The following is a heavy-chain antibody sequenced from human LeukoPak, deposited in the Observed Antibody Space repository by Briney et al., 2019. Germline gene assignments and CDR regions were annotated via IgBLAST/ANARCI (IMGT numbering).Heavy chain of an antibody. V-gene: IGHV4-39*07. Sequence: SETLSLTCTVSGGSISSSSYYWGWIRQPPGKGLEWIGEINHSGSTNYNPSLKSRVTISLDTSKNQFSLKLSSVTAADTAVYYCARAIVVVVAATGFWFDPWGQGTLVTVSS. D-gene: IGHD2-15*01. CDR3: ARAIVVVVAATGFWFDP. J-gene: IGHJ5*02. CDR1: GGSISSSSYY. CDR2: INHSGST.